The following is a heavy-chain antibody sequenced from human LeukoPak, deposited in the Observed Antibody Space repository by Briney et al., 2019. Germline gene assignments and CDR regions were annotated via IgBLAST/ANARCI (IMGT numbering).Heavy chain of an antibody. CDR2: IWYDENNK. V-gene: IGHV3-33*01. Sequence: PGGSLRLSCAASGFIFSSYGMHWVRQAPGKGLEWVAVIWYDENNKYYADSVKGRFTISRDNSKNTLYLQKNSLRAEDTAVYYCARELDGDYGNFDYWGQGTLVTVSS. CDR3: ARELDGDYGNFDY. D-gene: IGHD4-17*01. CDR1: GFIFSSYG. J-gene: IGHJ4*02.